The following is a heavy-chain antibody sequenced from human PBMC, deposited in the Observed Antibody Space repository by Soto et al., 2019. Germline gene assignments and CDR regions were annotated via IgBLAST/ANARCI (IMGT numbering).Heavy chain of an antibody. Sequence: SETLSLTCTFSVGSVSSNSYYCGWIRQPPWKGLEWIGSKHISGSTYYSPSLKSRVIISVDTSKNQFSLKLRSVTAADTAVYYCARHRRGSGSYLSGNIEFNVGGQGTMVTV. CDR3: ARHRRGSGSYLSGNIEFNV. CDR1: VGSVSSNSYY. J-gene: IGHJ3*01. D-gene: IGHD1-26*01. CDR2: KHISGST. V-gene: IGHV4-39*01.